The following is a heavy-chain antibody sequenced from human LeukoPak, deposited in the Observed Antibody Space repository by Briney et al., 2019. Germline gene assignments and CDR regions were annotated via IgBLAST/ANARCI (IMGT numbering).Heavy chain of an antibody. V-gene: IGHV4-31*03. CDR1: GGSISSGGYY. CDR3: ARAQRGYSGYVHFNY. Sequence: SETLSLTCTVSGGSISSGGYYWSWIRQHPGKGLEWIGYIYYSGSTYYNPSLKSRVTISVDTSKNQFSLKLSSVTAADTAVYYCARAQRGYSGYVHFNYWGQGTLVTVSS. J-gene: IGHJ4*02. D-gene: IGHD5-12*01. CDR2: IYYSGST.